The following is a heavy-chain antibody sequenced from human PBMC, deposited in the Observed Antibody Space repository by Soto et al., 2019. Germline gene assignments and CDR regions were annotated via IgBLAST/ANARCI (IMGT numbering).Heavy chain of an antibody. CDR1: GGSISSYY. CDR3: ARGTYYYDSSGYSWYFDL. V-gene: IGHV4-4*07. J-gene: IGHJ2*01. D-gene: IGHD3-22*01. Sequence: QVQLQESGPGLVKPSETLSLTCTVSGGSISSYYWSWIRQPAGKGLEWIGRIYTCGSTNYNPSLKSRVTMSVDTSKNQFSLKLSSVTAADTAVYYCARGTYYYDSSGYSWYFDLWGRGTLVTVSS. CDR2: IYTCGST.